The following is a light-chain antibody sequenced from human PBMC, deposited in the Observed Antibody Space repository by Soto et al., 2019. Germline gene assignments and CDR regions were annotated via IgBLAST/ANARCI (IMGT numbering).Light chain of an antibody. V-gene: IGKV3-20*01. CDR1: PSVSSIY. CDR2: GAS. Sequence: EIVLTQSPGTLSLSPGERATLSCRASPSVSSIYLAWYQQKPGQAPRHLIYGASSSATGIPYRFRGSGSGTDFTLTISILGPEDCAVDYCQQYGSSPRTFGQGTQVEIK. J-gene: IGKJ1*01. CDR3: QQYGSSPRT.